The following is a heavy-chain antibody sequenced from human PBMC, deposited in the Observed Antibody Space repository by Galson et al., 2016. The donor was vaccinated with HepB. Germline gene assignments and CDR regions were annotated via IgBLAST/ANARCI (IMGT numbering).Heavy chain of an antibody. J-gene: IGHJ4*02. D-gene: IGHD2-2*01. Sequence: SVKVSCKASGYSFISYEIHWLRQASGQGLEWMGWMSPNSGKAFYAESFQGRITMTRDTALGIAFMELGSLTSDDTAVYFCARGRGTSWVRFAHWGQGTLVTGSS. CDR1: GYSFISYE. CDR2: MSPNSGKA. V-gene: IGHV1-8*01. CDR3: ARGRGTSWVRFAH.